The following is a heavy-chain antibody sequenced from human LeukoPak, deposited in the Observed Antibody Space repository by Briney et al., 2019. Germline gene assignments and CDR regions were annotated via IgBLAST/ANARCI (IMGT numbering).Heavy chain of an antibody. CDR1: GGSISSGSYY. V-gene: IGHV4-61*02. D-gene: IGHD3-22*01. J-gene: IGHJ4*02. Sequence: PSETLSLTCTVSGGSISSGSYYWSWIRQPAGTGLEWIGRIYISGTTNYNPSLKSRITMSVDSSKNQFSLKLRSVTAADTAVYYCARDLTDYYELNYWGQGSLVTVSS. CDR2: IYISGTT. CDR3: ARDLTDYYELNY.